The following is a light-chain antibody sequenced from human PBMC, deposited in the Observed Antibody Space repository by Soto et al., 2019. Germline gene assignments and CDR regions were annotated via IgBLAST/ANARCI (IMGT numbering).Light chain of an antibody. J-gene: IGKJ5*01. Sequence: DIRMTQSPSTLSASVGDRVTITCRASQSTSSWLAWYQQKPGKAPKLLIYDASSLESGVPSRFSGSGSGTEFTLTISSLQPDDFATYYCQQYNSYSSTFGQGTRLEI. CDR3: QQYNSYSST. CDR2: DAS. V-gene: IGKV1-5*01. CDR1: QSTSSW.